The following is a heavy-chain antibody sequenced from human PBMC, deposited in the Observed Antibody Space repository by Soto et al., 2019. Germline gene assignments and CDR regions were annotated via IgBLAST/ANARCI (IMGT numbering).Heavy chain of an antibody. CDR3: ARAGHFYDSSGYAN. CDR1: GYSFGTSG. Sequence: QVKLVQSGTEVKKPGASMKVSCKASGYSFGTSGISWVRQAPGQGLEWMGWISAYNGNTNYEQKLQDRVTLTTDTSTNTAYLEPRSLRSDDTAVHYCARAGHFYDSSGYANWGQGTLVTLSS. V-gene: IGHV1-18*01. J-gene: IGHJ4*02. D-gene: IGHD3-22*01. CDR2: ISAYNGNT.